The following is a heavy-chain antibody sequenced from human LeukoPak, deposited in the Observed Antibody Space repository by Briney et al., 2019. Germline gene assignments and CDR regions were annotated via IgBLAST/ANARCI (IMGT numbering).Heavy chain of an antibody. Sequence: ASVKVSCKVSGYTLTELSMHWVRQAPGKGLEWMGGFDAEDGETIYAQKFQGRVTMTEDTSTDTAYMELSSLRSEDTAVYYCATIESIAAASFDYWGQGTLVTVSS. CDR3: ATIESIAAASFDY. CDR1: GYTLTELS. V-gene: IGHV1-24*01. D-gene: IGHD6-13*01. CDR2: FDAEDGET. J-gene: IGHJ4*02.